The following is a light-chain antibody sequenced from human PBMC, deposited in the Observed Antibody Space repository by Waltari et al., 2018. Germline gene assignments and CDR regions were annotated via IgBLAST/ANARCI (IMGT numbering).Light chain of an antibody. Sequence: IQLTQSPSSLSASVGDRVTIICRASQGISSYLAWYQQKPGKAPNLLIYKASSLQSGVPSRFSGSGSGTDFTLTISSLQPEDFAVYYCQQRNSYPWTFGQGTKVEIK. CDR2: KAS. V-gene: IGKV1-13*02. CDR3: QQRNSYPWT. CDR1: QGISSY. J-gene: IGKJ1*01.